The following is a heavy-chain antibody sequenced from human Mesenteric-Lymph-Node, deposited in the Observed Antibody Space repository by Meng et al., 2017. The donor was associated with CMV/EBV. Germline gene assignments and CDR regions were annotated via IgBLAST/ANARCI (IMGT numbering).Heavy chain of an antibody. CDR3: ARFDMDVEGYYGMDV. CDR1: GASISSNNYY. Sequence: SETLSLTCTVSGASISSNNYYWGWIRQPPGKGLEWIGTIYYTGSTYYNPSLKSRVTISVDPSKNQFSVKLNSVTAADTAVYYCARFDMDVEGYYGMDVWGQGTTVTVSS. D-gene: IGHD2-15*01. CDR2: IYYTGST. J-gene: IGHJ6*02. V-gene: IGHV4-39*07.